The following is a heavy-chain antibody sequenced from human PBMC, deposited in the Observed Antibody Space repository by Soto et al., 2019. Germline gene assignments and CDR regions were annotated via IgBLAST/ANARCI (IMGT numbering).Heavy chain of an antibody. V-gene: IGHV3-30-3*01. CDR1: GFTFSSYA. D-gene: IGHD3-22*01. CDR3: ARAGYYYDSSGYRNFRGFDP. Sequence: GSLRLSCAASGFTFSSYAMHWVRQAPGKGLEWVAVISYDGSNKYYADSVKGRFTIFRDNSKNTLYLQMNSLRAEDTAVYYCARAGYYYDSSGYRNFRGFDPWGQGTLVTVSS. J-gene: IGHJ5*02. CDR2: ISYDGSNK.